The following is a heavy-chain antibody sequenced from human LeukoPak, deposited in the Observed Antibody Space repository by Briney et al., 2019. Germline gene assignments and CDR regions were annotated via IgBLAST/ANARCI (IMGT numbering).Heavy chain of an antibody. J-gene: IGHJ5*02. Sequence: GWSLTLSCTVSGFTVSSNSWSWVRRAPATGLEWASFIYSGGKTHSSDSVKGRFTISRDNSKNTLNLQMNSLRAEDTAVYYCARYLGQYYDTSDNWFDPWGQGTLVTVSS. D-gene: IGHD3-9*01. CDR1: GFTVSSNS. V-gene: IGHV3-53*01. CDR2: IYSGGKT. CDR3: ARYLGQYYDTSDNWFDP.